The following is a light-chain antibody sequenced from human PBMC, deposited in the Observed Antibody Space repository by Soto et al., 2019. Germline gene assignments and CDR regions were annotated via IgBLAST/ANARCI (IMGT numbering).Light chain of an antibody. CDR3: QQSYSTPPIT. J-gene: IGKJ5*01. CDR2: AAS. Sequence: DIHMTQSPSTLSASVGAGAPITCGASQGISSYLAWYQQKPGKAPKLLIYAASSLQSGVPSRFSGSGSGTDFTLTISSLQPEDFATYYCQQSYSTPPITFGQGTRLEIK. V-gene: IGKV1-39*01. CDR1: QGISSY.